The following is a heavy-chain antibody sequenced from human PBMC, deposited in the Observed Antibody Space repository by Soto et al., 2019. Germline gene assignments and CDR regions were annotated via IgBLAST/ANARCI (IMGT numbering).Heavy chain of an antibody. J-gene: IGHJ5*02. V-gene: IGHV3-23*01. CDR1: GFTFSSYA. D-gene: IGHD3-22*01. CDR2: ISCSGGST. Sequence: GGSLRLSCAASGFTFSSYAMSWVRQAPGKGLEWVSAISCSGGSTYYAYSVKGRFTISRDNYKKTLYLQMNSLRAEDTAVYYCAKDYDSSGYYYVNWFDXWGQGTLVTVSX. CDR3: AKDYDSSGYYYVNWFDX.